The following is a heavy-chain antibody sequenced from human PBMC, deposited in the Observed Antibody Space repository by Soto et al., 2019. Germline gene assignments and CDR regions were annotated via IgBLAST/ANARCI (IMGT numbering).Heavy chain of an antibody. Sequence: ASVKVSCKASGYTFTSYDINWVRQATGQGLEWMGWMNPNSGNTGYAQKFQGRVTMTRNTSISTAYMELSSLRSEDTAVYYCARVTPRKRPNCSRGSCPYNWFDPWGQGTLVTVSS. J-gene: IGHJ5*02. CDR2: MNPNSGNT. D-gene: IGHD2-15*01. CDR1: GYTFTSYD. CDR3: ARVTPRKRPNCSRGSCPYNWFDP. V-gene: IGHV1-8*01.